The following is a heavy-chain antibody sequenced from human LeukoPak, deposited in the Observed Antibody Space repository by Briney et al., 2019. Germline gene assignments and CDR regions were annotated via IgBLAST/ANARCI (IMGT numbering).Heavy chain of an antibody. CDR1: GFTFSSYS. D-gene: IGHD2-2*01. J-gene: IGHJ4*02. CDR2: ISGGSGGNT. V-gene: IGHV3-23*01. Sequence: GGSLRLSCAASGFTFSSYSMNWIRQAPGKGLEWVSAISGGSGGNTYYADSVKGQLTISRDNSKNTVYLQMNSLRAEDTAEYYCAKDSPAVVVPAYWGQGTLVTVSS. CDR3: AKDSPAVVVPAY.